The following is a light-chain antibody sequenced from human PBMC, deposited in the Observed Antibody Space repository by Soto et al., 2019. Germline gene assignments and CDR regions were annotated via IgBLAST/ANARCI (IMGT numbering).Light chain of an antibody. Sequence: EIVLTQSPGTLSLSPGERATLSCRASQSVSSSFLAWYQQKPGQAPRLLIYGASSRANGIPDRFSGRGSGTDFTLTISRLEPEDFAVYYCQQYGSSPWTFGQGTKVEIK. CDR3: QQYGSSPWT. CDR1: QSVSSSF. J-gene: IGKJ1*01. CDR2: GAS. V-gene: IGKV3-20*01.